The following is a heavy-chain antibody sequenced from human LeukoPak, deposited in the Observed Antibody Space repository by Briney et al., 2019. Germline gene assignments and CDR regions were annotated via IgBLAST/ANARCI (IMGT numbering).Heavy chain of an antibody. J-gene: IGHJ4*02. Sequence: PGGSLRLSCAASGVTFSSYWMSWVRQAPGKGLEWVANIKQDGSEKYYVDSVKGRFTISRDNAKNSLYLQMNSLRAEDTAVYYCARAPVVVTYYFDYWGQGTLVTVSS. CDR2: IKQDGSEK. CDR3: ARAPVVVTYYFDY. V-gene: IGHV3-7*01. CDR1: GVTFSSYW. D-gene: IGHD2-21*02.